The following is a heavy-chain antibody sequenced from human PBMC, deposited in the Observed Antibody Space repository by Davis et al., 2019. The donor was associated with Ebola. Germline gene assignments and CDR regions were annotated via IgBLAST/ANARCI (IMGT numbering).Heavy chain of an antibody. J-gene: IGHJ4*02. CDR3: AKLEYFGY. Sequence: PGGSLRLSCAASGFPFGSYSMNWVRQAPGKGLEWISAVDGSGRDTYYADSVKGRFTISRDNSKNTLYLQMNSLRAEDTAVYYCAKLEYFGYWGQGTLVTVSS. CDR1: GFPFGSYS. CDR2: VDGSGRDT. V-gene: IGHV3-23*01.